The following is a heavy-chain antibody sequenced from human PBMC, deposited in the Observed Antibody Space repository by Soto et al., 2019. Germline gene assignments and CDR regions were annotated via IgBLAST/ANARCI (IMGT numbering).Heavy chain of an antibody. CDR1: GFTFSSYG. D-gene: IGHD6-13*01. Sequence: PGGSLKLSCAASGFTFSSYGMHWVRQAPGKGLEWVAVIWYDGSNKYYADSVKGGSTISRDNSKKTLYLQMTSLRAEETPVYNCDRDSGIAAACYYYYGMDVWGQGTTVTVSS. CDR2: IWYDGSNK. V-gene: IGHV3-33*01. CDR3: DRDSGIAAACYYYYGMDV. J-gene: IGHJ6*02.